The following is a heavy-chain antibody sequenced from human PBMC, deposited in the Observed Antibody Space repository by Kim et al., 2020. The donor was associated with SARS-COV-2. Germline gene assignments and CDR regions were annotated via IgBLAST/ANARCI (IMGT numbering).Heavy chain of an antibody. D-gene: IGHD2-15*01. V-gene: IGHV4-59*13. CDR1: GASIYSFS. CDR2: ISYSGRT. Sequence: SETLSLTCTVSGASIYSFSWSWIRQPPGKGLEWIAYISYSGRTDYSPSLKSRVTISLDTSKNQFSLKLSSVIAADTAVYYCARLLLSPQYGQFDYWGQGTMVAVSS. CDR3: ARLLLSPQYGQFDY. J-gene: IGHJ4*02.